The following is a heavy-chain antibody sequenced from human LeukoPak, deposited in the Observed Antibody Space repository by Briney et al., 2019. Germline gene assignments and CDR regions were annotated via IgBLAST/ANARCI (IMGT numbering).Heavy chain of an antibody. D-gene: IGHD7-27*01. Sequence: ASVKVSCKASGYTFTSYAMHWVRQAPGQGLEWMGWINAGNGNTKYSQKFQGRVTITRDTSASTAYMELSSLRSEDTAVYYCARVGLTGLHDAFDIWGQGTMVTVSS. CDR1: GYTFTSYA. CDR2: INAGNGNT. J-gene: IGHJ3*02. V-gene: IGHV1-3*01. CDR3: ARVGLTGLHDAFDI.